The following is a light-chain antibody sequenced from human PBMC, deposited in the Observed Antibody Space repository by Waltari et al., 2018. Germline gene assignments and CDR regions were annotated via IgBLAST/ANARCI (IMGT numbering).Light chain of an antibody. J-gene: IGLJ2*01. CDR3: SSYTSSSSDVV. Sequence: QSALTQPASVSGSPGQSITISCTGTSSDVGGSNYFSWYQQHPGKAPKLMIYDVSNRPSGVSNRFSGSKSGNTASLTISGLQAEDEADYYCSSYTSSSSDVVFGGGTKLTVL. CDR1: SSDVGGSNY. V-gene: IGLV2-14*03. CDR2: DVS.